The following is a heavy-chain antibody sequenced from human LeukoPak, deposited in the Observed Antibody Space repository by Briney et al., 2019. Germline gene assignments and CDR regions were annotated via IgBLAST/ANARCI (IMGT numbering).Heavy chain of an antibody. D-gene: IGHD5-24*01. CDR3: ARALGNGYNRPIDAFDI. V-gene: IGHV4-59*02. CDR2: IYFSGST. CDR1: GGSVSSYY. J-gene: IGHJ3*02. Sequence: PSETLSLTCTVSGGSVSSYYWSWIRQPPGKGLEWIGHIYFSGSTDYNPSLKSRVAISVDTSKNQFSLKLSSVTAADTAVYYCARALGNGYNRPIDAFDIWGQGTMVTVSS.